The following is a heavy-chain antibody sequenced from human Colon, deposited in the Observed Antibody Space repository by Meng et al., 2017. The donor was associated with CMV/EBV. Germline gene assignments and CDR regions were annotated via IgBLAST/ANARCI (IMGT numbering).Heavy chain of an antibody. CDR3: ALAITMVRGVIITGEYFQH. V-gene: IGHV1-18*01. CDR2: ISAYNDNT. Sequence: ASVKVSCKASGYTFTSYDINWVRQAPGQGLEWMGWISAYNDNTNYAQKLQGRVTMTTDTSTSTAYMELRSLRSDDTAVYYCALAITMVRGVIITGEYFQHWGQGTLVTVSS. J-gene: IGHJ1*01. CDR1: GYTFTSYD. D-gene: IGHD3-10*01.